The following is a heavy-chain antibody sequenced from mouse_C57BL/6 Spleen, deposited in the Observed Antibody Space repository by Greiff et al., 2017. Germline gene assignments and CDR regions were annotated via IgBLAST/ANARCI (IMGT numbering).Heavy chain of an antibody. D-gene: IGHD2-4*01. CDR3: DIYYDYDGNYFDY. J-gene: IGHJ2*01. CDR2: INPNYGTT. V-gene: IGHV1-39*01. Sequence: EVQLQQSGPELVKPGASVKISCKASGYSFTDYNMNWVKQSNGKSLEWIGVINPNYGTTSYNQKFKGKATLTVDQSSSTAYMQLNSLTSEDSAVYYGDIYYDYDGNYFDYWGQGTTLTVSS. CDR1: GYSFTDYN.